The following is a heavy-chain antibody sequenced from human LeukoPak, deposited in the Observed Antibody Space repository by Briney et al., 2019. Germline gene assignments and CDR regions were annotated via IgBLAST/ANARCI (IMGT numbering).Heavy chain of an antibody. J-gene: IGHJ6*02. CDR1: GYTFTGYY. CDR3: ATSPTAMVSPMDV. CDR2: INPNSGGT. D-gene: IGHD5-18*01. Sequence: GASVKVSCKASGYTFTGYYMHWVRQAPGQGLEWMGWINPNSGGTNYAQKFQGWVTMTRDTSNSTAYMELSRLRSDDTAVYYCATSPTAMVSPMDVWGQGTTVTVSS. V-gene: IGHV1-2*04.